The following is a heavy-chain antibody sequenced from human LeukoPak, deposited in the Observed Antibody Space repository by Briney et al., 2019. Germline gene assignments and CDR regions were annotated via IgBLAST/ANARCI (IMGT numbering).Heavy chain of an antibody. CDR3: AKDLSQYYAFWSGSEDY. CDR2: IRQGGSEK. D-gene: IGHD3-3*01. V-gene: IGHV3-7*03. J-gene: IGHJ4*02. Sequence: PGGSLRLSCAASGFTFSNYAMTWVRQAPGKGLEWVANIRQGGSEKYYVDSVKGRFSISRDNAKNALYLQMNSLKAEDTAVYYCAKDLSQYYAFWSGSEDYWGQGTLVTVSS. CDR1: GFTFSNYA.